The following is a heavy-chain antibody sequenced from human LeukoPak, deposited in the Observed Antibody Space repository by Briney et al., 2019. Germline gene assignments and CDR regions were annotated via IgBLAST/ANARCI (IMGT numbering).Heavy chain of an antibody. D-gene: IGHD5-12*01. V-gene: IGHV3-20*04. J-gene: IGHJ4*02. CDR3: ARVPLGYSGYAVGHFDY. CDR1: GFTFDDYG. CDR2: INWNGGST. Sequence: PGGSLRLSCAASGFTFDDYGMSWVRQAPGKGLEWVSGINWNGGSTGYADSVKGRFTISRDNAKNSLYLQMNSLRAEDTALYYCARVPLGYSGYAVGHFDYWGQGTLVTVSS.